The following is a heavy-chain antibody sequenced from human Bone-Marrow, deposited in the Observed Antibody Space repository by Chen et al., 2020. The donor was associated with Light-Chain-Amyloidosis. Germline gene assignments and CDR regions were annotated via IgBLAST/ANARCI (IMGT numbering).Heavy chain of an antibody. Sequence: EVQLVESGGGLVQPGGSLRLSCAASGFTFNDYWMHWVRQVPGKGLVWVGRIKTDGCATNYADAVKGRFTVSRDNAKNTLYLQMKSLRAEDTAVYYCTRGDCTSTSCFLDFWGQGTLVTVSS. CDR1: GFTFNDYW. D-gene: IGHD2-2*01. J-gene: IGHJ4*02. CDR2: IKTDGCAT. CDR3: TRGDCTSTSCFLDF. V-gene: IGHV3-74*01.